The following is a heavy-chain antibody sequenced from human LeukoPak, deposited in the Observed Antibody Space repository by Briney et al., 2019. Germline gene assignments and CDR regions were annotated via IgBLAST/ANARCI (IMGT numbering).Heavy chain of an antibody. Sequence: PSGTLSLTCAVSGGSISSSNWWSWVRQPPGKGLEWIGEIYHSGSTNYNPSLKSRVTISVDKSKNQFSLKLSSVTAADTAVYYCARHVIVPAALYYFDYWGQGTLVTVSS. CDR3: ARHVIVPAALYYFDY. J-gene: IGHJ4*02. V-gene: IGHV4-4*02. CDR2: IYHSGST. D-gene: IGHD2-2*01. CDR1: GGSISSSNW.